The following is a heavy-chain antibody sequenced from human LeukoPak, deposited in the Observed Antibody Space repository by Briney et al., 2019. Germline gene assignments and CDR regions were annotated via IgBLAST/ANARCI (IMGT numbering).Heavy chain of an antibody. J-gene: IGHJ6*02. D-gene: IGHD3-3*01. V-gene: IGHV1-2*02. CDR2: INPNSGGT. Sequence: ASVKVSCKASGYTFTGYYMHWVRQAPGQGLEWMGWINPNSGGTNYAQKFQGRVTMTRDTSISTAYMELSSLRSEDTAVYYCARGGDCSSTSCPGVWYDFWSGYAYYYYYYGMDVWGQGTTVTVSS. CDR1: GYTFTGYY. CDR3: ARGGDCSSTSCPGVWYDFWSGYAYYYYYYGMDV.